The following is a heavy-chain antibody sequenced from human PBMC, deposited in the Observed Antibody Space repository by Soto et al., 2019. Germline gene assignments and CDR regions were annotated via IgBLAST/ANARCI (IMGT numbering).Heavy chain of an antibody. CDR1: GFSLRTSGVA. Sequence: SGPTLVNPTQTLTLTCTFSGFSLRTSGVAVAWIRQPPGKALEWLALIYGDNDKRYSPSLKSRLTITKGTSKNQVVLTVTNMDPVDTATYYCAHRQEQLNANGFEYWGQGTLVTVSS. CDR3: AHRQEQLNANGFEY. D-gene: IGHD6-6*01. CDR2: IYGDNDK. J-gene: IGHJ4*02. V-gene: IGHV2-5*02.